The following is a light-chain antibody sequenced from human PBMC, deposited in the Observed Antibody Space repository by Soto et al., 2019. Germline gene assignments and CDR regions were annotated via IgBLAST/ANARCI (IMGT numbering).Light chain of an antibody. CDR1: SSDVGGYKY. CDR2: EVN. CDR3: SSYAGINNLGV. Sequence: QSALTQPPSASGSPGQSVTISCTGTSSDVGGYKYVFWYQQHPGKAPKLMIFEVNKRPSGVPDRFSGSKSGNTASLTVSGLQAEDEADYYCSSYAGINNLGVFGTGTKLTV. V-gene: IGLV2-8*01. J-gene: IGLJ1*01.